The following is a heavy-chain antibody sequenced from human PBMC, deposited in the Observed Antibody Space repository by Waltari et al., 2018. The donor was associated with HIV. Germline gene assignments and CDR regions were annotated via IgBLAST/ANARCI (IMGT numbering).Heavy chain of an antibody. J-gene: IGHJ4*02. V-gene: IGHV4-38-2*01. CDR1: GYSISSGYY. CDR3: ACPVVVVAATHDNNWGY. D-gene: IGHD2-15*01. Sequence: QVQLQESGPGLVKPSETLSLTCAVSGYSISSGYYWGWIRQPPGKGLEWIGSISHSGSTYDNPSLKSRVTISVDTSKNQFSLKLSSVTAADTAVYYCACPVVVVAATHDNNWGYWGQGTLVTVSS. CDR2: ISHSGST.